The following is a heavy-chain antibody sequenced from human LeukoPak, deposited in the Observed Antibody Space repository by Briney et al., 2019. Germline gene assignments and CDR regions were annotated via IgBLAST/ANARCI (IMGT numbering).Heavy chain of an antibody. Sequence: GRSLRLSCAASGFTFSSYSMNWVRQAPGKGLEWVSYISSSSSTIYYADSVKGRFTISRDNAKNSLYLQMNSLRAEDTAVYYCTRATAGFDYWGQGTLVTVSS. J-gene: IGHJ4*02. CDR3: TRATAGFDY. CDR1: GFTFSSYS. CDR2: ISSSSSTI. V-gene: IGHV3-48*04.